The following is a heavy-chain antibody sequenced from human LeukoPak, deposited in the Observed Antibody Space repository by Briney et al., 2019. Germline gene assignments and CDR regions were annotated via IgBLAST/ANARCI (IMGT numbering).Heavy chain of an antibody. J-gene: IGHJ3*02. Sequence: GGSLRLSCAASGFIFSSYAMSRVRQAPGKGLEWVSAISGSGGSTYYAESVKGRVTISRDNSKNTLYLQMNSLRAEDTPVYYCAKYWDYDSSGYYYGDAFDIWGQGTMVTVSS. D-gene: IGHD3-22*01. CDR1: GFIFSSYA. CDR2: ISGSGGST. CDR3: AKYWDYDSSGYYYGDAFDI. V-gene: IGHV3-23*01.